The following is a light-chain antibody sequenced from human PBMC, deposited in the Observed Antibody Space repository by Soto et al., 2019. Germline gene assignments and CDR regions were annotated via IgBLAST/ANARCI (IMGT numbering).Light chain of an antibody. Sequence: QSVLTQPPSASGSPGQSVTISCTGTSSDVGGYNYVSWYQHHPGKAPKLMISEVSERPSGVPDRFSGSKSGNTASLTVSGLQPEDEADYYCSSYAGSNNWVFGGGTQLTVL. CDR2: EVS. J-gene: IGLJ3*02. CDR1: SSDVGGYNY. CDR3: SSYAGSNNWV. V-gene: IGLV2-8*01.